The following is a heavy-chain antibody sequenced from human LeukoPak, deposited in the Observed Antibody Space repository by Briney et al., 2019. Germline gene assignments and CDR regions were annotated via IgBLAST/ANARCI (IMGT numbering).Heavy chain of an antibody. CDR2: IYPGDSDT. CDR3: ARKLGPNYFDSSAFDY. Sequence: PGESLKISCKGSGYSFTSYWIGWVRQMPGKGLEWMGIIYPGDSDTRYSPSFQGQVTISADKSISTAYLQWSSLKASDTAMYYCARKLGPNYFDSSAFDYWGQGTLVTVSS. D-gene: IGHD3-22*01. CDR1: GYSFTSYW. J-gene: IGHJ4*02. V-gene: IGHV5-51*01.